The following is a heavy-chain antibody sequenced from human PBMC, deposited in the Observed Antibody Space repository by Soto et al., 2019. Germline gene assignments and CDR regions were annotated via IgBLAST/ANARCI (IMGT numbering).Heavy chain of an antibody. CDR1: GFTFSSYS. Sequence: GGSLRLSCAASGFTFSSYSMNWVRQAPGKGLEWVSSISSSSSYIYYADSVKGRFTISRDNAKNSLYLQMNSLRAADTAVYYCAREFVDKAFPDMDVWGQGTTVTVSS. J-gene: IGHJ6*02. CDR3: AREFVDKAFPDMDV. D-gene: IGHD5-18*01. V-gene: IGHV3-21*01. CDR2: ISSSSSYI.